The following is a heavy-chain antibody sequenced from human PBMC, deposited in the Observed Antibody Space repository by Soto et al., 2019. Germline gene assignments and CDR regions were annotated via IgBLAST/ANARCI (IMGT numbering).Heavy chain of an antibody. CDR3: ASLVFNMVRGVITTPYYYYYGMDV. CDR2: ISSSGSTI. Sequence: GGSLRLSCAASGFTFSSYEMNWVRQAPGKGLEWVSYISSSGSTIYYADSVKGRFTISRDNAKNSLYLQMNSLRAEDTAVYYCASLVFNMVRGVITTPYYYYYGMDVWGQGTTVTVSS. J-gene: IGHJ6*02. V-gene: IGHV3-48*03. CDR1: GFTFSSYE. D-gene: IGHD3-10*01.